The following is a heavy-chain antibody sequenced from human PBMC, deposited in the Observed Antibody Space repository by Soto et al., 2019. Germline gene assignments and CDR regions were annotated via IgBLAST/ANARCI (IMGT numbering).Heavy chain of an antibody. CDR1: GDSMTGAN. CDR3: TRARYGDHFDS. Sequence: QVQLQESGPGLLKPSETLSLTCSVSGDSMTGANWGWFRQSPEKGMEWIGYIDYSGITNYNPSLRSRITIAIDTSSNQFSLNLASVTAADAAVYYCTRARYGDHFDSWGQGTLVTVSS. CDR2: IDYSGIT. J-gene: IGHJ4*02. D-gene: IGHD4-17*01. V-gene: IGHV4-59*01.